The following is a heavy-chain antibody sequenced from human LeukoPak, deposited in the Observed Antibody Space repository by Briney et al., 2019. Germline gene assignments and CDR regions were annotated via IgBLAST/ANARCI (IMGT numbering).Heavy chain of an antibody. Sequence: SETLSLTCAVYGGSFSGYYWSWIRQPPGKGLEWIGEINHSGSTNYNPSLKSRVTISVDTSKNQFSLKLSSVTAADTAVYYCARGGDWLFDYWGQGTLVTVSS. J-gene: IGHJ4*02. CDR1: GGSFSGYY. V-gene: IGHV4-34*01. D-gene: IGHD2-21*02. CDR2: INHSGST. CDR3: ARGGDWLFDY.